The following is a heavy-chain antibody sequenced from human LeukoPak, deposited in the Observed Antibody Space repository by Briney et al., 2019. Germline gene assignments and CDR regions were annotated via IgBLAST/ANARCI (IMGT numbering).Heavy chain of an antibody. CDR2: ISYNGEST. J-gene: IGHJ4*02. Sequence: PGGSLRLSCAASGFTLSSYAIHWVRQAPGKGLEYVSAISYNGESTYYAKSVRGRFIISRDNSKNTVFLQMGSLRAEDTAMYYCARRYCSGDNCDAPFDCWGQGTLVTVSS. CDR3: ARRYCSGDNCDAPFDC. D-gene: IGHD2-15*01. CDR1: GFTLSSYA. V-gene: IGHV3-64*01.